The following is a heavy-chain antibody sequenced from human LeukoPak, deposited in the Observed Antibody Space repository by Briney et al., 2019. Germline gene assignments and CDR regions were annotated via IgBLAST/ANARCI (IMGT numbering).Heavy chain of an antibody. V-gene: IGHV3-74*01. D-gene: IGHD2-2*01. CDR2: INSDGSST. CDR3: ARVPSYCSSTSCSYRPFDY. J-gene: IGHJ4*02. CDR1: GFTFSSYW. Sequence: PGGSLRLSCAAYGFTFSSYWMHWVRQAPGKGLVWVSRINSDGSSTSYADSVKGRFTISRDNAKNTLYLQMNSLRAEDTAVYYCARVPSYCSSTSCSYRPFDYWGQGTLVTVSS.